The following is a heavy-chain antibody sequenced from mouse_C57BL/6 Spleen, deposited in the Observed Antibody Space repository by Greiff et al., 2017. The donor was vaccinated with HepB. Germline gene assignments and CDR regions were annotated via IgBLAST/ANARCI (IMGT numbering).Heavy chain of an antibody. V-gene: IGHV1-69*01. CDR2: IDPSDSYT. Sequence: VQLQQPGAELVMPGASVKLSCKASGYTFTSYWMHWVKQRPGQGLEWIGEIDPSDSYTNYNQKFKGKSTLTVDKSSSTAYMQLSSLTSEDSAVYYCALTGTSAYWGQGTLVTVSA. CDR3: ALTGTSAY. D-gene: IGHD4-1*01. CDR1: GYTFTSYW. J-gene: IGHJ3*01.